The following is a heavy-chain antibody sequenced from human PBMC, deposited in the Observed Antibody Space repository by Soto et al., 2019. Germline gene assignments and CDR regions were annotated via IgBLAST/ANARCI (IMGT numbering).Heavy chain of an antibody. CDR2: ISYDGSNK. Sequence: GGALRLSCSASELTISSYAMHGVNQAPGKGLEWVEVISYDGSNKYYADSVKGRFNISRDNSKNTLYLKMNSLRAEDTAVYYCARDGGIMGATSWFDPWGQGTLVTVSS. CDR1: ELTISSYA. D-gene: IGHD1-26*01. J-gene: IGHJ5*02. CDR3: ARDGGIMGATSWFDP. V-gene: IGHV3-30-3*01.